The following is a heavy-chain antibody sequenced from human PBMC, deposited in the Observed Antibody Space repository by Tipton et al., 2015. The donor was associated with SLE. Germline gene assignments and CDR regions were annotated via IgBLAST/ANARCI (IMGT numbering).Heavy chain of an antibody. CDR3: VTDRHEGYCNTASCSGYNWFDP. Sequence: TLSLTCTVSRGSVSSSDYYWGWARQPPGKGLEWVANIFYSGCTYYNPSLKSRVTISLGTSKNQFSRKLSSVTAADTAVYYGVTDRHEGYCNTASCSGYNWFDPWGQGTLVTVSS. CDR1: RGSVSSSDYY. CDR2: IFYSGCT. V-gene: IGHV4-39*07. D-gene: IGHD2-2*01. J-gene: IGHJ5*02.